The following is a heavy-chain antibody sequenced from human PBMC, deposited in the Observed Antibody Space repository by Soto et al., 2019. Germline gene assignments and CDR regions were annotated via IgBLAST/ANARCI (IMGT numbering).Heavy chain of an antibody. CDR3: ARGVTLVRGVIHTPYFDY. D-gene: IGHD3-10*01. Sequence: PSETLSLTCTVSGGSISSGGHYWSWIRQHPGKGLEWIGYIYYSGSTYYNPSLKSRVTISVDTSKNQFSLKLSSVTAADTAVYYCARGVTLVRGVIHTPYFDYWGQGALVTVSS. CDR1: GGSISSGGHY. CDR2: IYYSGST. V-gene: IGHV4-31*03. J-gene: IGHJ4*02.